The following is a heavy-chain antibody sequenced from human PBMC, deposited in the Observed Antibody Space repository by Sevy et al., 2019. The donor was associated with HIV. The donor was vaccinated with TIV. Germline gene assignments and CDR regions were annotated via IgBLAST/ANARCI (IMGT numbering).Heavy chain of an antibody. CDR1: GFTFTKAW. V-gene: IGHV3-15*05. CDR3: TTKKDFWSGYFYFDY. J-gene: IGHJ4*02. D-gene: IGHD3-3*01. Sequence: GGSLRLSCAASGFTFTKAWMNWVRQAPGKGLEWVGRIKGKTDGGTTDYAAPVKGRFTISRDDSKNTVYLQMNSLKTDDTAVYYCTTKKDFWSGYFYFDYRGQGTLVTVSS. CDR2: IKGKTDGGTT.